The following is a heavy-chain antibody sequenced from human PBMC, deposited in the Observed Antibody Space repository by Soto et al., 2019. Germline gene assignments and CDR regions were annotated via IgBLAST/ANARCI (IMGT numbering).Heavy chain of an antibody. D-gene: IGHD6-19*01. CDR1: GYSFTSYW. J-gene: IGHJ5*02. Sequence: PGESLKISCKGSGYSFTSYWIGWVRQMPGKGLEWMGIIYPGDSDTRYSPSFQGQVTISADKSISTAYLQWSSLKASDTAMYYCARRRYSSGWMDGNNWFDPWGQGTLVTVSS. V-gene: IGHV5-51*01. CDR3: ARRRYSSGWMDGNNWFDP. CDR2: IYPGDSDT.